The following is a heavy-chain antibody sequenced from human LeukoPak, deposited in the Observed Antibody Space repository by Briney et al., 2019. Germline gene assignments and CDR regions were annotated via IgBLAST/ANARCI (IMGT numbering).Heavy chain of an antibody. CDR2: IKSKTDGGTT. CDR3: TTEVQNSSSWYYPPAIWY. V-gene: IGHV3-15*01. CDR1: GFTFSNAW. Sequence: KSGGSLRLSCAASGFTFSNAWMSWVRQAPGKGLEWVGRIKSKTDGGTTDYAAPVKDRFTISRDDSKNTLYLQMNSLKTEDTAVYYCTTEVQNSSSWYYPPAIWYWGQGTLVTVSS. J-gene: IGHJ4*02. D-gene: IGHD6-13*01.